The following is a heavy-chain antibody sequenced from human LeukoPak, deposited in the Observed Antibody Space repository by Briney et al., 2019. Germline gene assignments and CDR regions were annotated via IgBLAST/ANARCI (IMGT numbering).Heavy chain of an antibody. Sequence: GRSLRLSCAASGFTFSSYAMHWVRQAPGKGLEWVAVISYDGSNKYYADSVKGRFTISRDNSKNTLYLQMNSLRAEDTAVYYCARGTVVVVTHDAFDIWGQGTMVTVSS. V-gene: IGHV3-30*04. CDR3: ARGTVVVVTHDAFDI. D-gene: IGHD3-22*01. CDR1: GFTFSSYA. CDR2: ISYDGSNK. J-gene: IGHJ3*02.